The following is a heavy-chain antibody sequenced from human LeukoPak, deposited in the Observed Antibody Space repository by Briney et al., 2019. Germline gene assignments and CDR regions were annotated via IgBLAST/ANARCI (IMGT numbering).Heavy chain of an antibody. Sequence: SETLSLTCTVSGGSIANYFWSWIRQPPGKGLEWIGYIYSDGSTNYNPSLKSRVTISVDTSKNQFSLKLSSVTAADTAVYYCARISPGGSQGYWGQGTLVTVSS. V-gene: IGHV4-4*08. CDR1: GGSIANYF. CDR3: ARISPGGSQGY. CDR2: IYSDGST. J-gene: IGHJ4*02. D-gene: IGHD1-26*01.